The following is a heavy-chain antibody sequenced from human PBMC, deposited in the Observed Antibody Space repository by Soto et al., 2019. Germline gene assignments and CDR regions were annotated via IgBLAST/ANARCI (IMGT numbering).Heavy chain of an antibody. D-gene: IGHD3-3*01. V-gene: IGHV4-59*12. CDR3: AKDPILRFLEWLGPHYYYGMDV. CDR1: GGSISSYY. J-gene: IGHJ6*02. Sequence: SETLSLTCTVSGGSISSYYWSWTRQPPGKGLEWIGYIYYSGSTNYNPSLKSRVTISVDTSKNQFSLKLSSVTAADTAVYYCAKDPILRFLEWLGPHYYYGMDVWGQGTTVTVSS. CDR2: IYYSGST.